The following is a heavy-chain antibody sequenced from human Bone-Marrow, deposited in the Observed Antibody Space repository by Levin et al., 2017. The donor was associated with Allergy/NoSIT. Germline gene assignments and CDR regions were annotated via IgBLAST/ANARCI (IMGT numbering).Heavy chain of an antibody. CDR2: IFWNGGGT. J-gene: IGHJ6*02. V-gene: IGHV3-9*01. Sequence: TGGSLRLSCVVSGFTFDHYAIHWVRQAPGKGLEWVSGIFWNGGGTGYADSVKGRFTVSRDKAKNSLYLEMNSLRGEDTALYYCVRDMTPGGADVWGQGTTVTVSS. CDR1: GFTFDHYA. D-gene: IGHD4-17*01. CDR3: VRDMTPGGADV.